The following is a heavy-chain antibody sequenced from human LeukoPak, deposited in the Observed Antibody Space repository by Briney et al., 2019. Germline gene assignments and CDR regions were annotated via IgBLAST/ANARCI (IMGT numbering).Heavy chain of an antibody. D-gene: IGHD6-13*01. J-gene: IGHJ4*02. CDR2: ISGYSSNT. CDR1: GYTFMSHG. CDR3: ARDLKAFVSSWYGSPSYFDY. V-gene: IGHV1-18*01. Sequence: ASVKVSCKAYGYTFMSHGITWVRQAPGQGLEWMGWISGYSSNTNCAQRLQGRVTMTTDTSTNTAYMELRSLISDDTAVYYCARDLKAFVSSWYGSPSYFDYWGQGILVTVSS.